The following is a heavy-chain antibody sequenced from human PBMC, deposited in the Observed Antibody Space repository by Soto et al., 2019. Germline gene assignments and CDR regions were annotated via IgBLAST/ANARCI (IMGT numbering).Heavy chain of an antibody. CDR2: TYYRSKWYN. CDR1: GDSVSSNSAA. Sequence: SQTLSLTCAISGDSVSSNSAAWNCIRQSPSRGLEWLGRTYYRSKWYNDYAVSVKSRITINPDTSKNQFSLQLNSVTPEDTAVYYCARDRSGTTTNDYYYYGMDVWGQGTTVTVSS. J-gene: IGHJ6*02. D-gene: IGHD1-7*01. V-gene: IGHV6-1*01. CDR3: ARDRSGTTTNDYYYYGMDV.